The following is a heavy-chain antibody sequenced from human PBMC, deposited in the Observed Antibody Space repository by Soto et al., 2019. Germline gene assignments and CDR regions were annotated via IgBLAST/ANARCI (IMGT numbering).Heavy chain of an antibody. J-gene: IGHJ4*02. V-gene: IGHV3-23*01. CDR2: LSDSGGRT. D-gene: IGHD5-18*01. CDR3: ARSEWGYTYVIIPDS. Sequence: GGSLRLSCAASGFSFNDYAMTWIRQAPGKGLEWVSGLSDSGGRTYYAKSVMGRFTISRDNSRKMLFLQMNSLRAEDTAVYYCARSEWGYTYVIIPDSWGLGTLVTVSS. CDR1: GFSFNDYA.